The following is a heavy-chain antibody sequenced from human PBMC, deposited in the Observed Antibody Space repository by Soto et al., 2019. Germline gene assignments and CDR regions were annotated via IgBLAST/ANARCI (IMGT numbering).Heavy chain of an antibody. J-gene: IGHJ3*02. CDR2: IYYSGST. V-gene: IGHV4-31*03. Sequence: SETLSLTYTVSGGSISSGGYYWSWIRQHPGKGLEWIGYIYYSGSTYYNPSLKSRVTISVDTSKNQFSLKLSSVTAADTAVYYCARPGWVGDAFDIWGQGTRVTV. CDR3: ARPGWVGDAFDI. D-gene: IGHD3-16*01. CDR1: GGSISSGGYY.